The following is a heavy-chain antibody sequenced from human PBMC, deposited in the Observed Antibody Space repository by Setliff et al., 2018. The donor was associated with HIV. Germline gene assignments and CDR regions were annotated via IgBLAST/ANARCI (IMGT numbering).Heavy chain of an antibody. CDR2: IGAFNGNT. J-gene: IGHJ4*02. CDR3: ARAGAAETSHFDY. CDR1: GYSFTSYG. V-gene: IGHV1-18*01. D-gene: IGHD2-15*01. Sequence: ASVKVSCKASGYSFTSYGITWVRQAPGQGLEWMGWIGAFNGNTHYPQNLQGRVTMTTDTSTRTAYMELRSLRSDDTAVYFCARAGAAETSHFDYWGQGTLVTV.